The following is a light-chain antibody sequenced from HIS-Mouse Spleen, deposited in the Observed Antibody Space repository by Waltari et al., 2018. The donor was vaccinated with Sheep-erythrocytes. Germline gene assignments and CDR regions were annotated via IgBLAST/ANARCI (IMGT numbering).Light chain of an antibody. CDR3: SSYTSSSTQV. CDR2: EVS. J-gene: IGLJ2*01. V-gene: IGLV2-14*01. CDR1: SSDVGGYNY. Sequence: QSALTQPASVSGSPGQSITISCTGTSSDVGGYNYVSWYQQHPGKAPKPMIYEVSNRPSEVSNRFSGSKSGNTASLTISGLQAEDEADYYCSSYTSSSTQVFGGGTKLTVL.